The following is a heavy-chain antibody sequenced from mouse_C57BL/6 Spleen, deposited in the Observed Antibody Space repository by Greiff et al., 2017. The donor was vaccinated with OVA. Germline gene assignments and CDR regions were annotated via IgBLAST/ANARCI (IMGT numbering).Heavy chain of an antibody. D-gene: IGHD1-3*01. V-gene: IGHV1-15*01. CDR3: TGESGDSSWDY. CDR2: IDPETGGT. J-gene: IGHJ2*01. Sequence: VKLQESGAELVRPGASVTLSCKASGYTFTDYEMHWVKQTPVHGLEWIGAIDPETGGTAYNQKFKGKAILTADKSSSTAYMELRSLTSEDSAVYYCTGESGDSSWDYWGQGTTLTVSS. CDR1: GYTFTDYE.